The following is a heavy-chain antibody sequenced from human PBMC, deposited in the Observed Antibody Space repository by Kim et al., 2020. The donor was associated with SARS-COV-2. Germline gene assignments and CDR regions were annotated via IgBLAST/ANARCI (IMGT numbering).Heavy chain of an antibody. CDR1: GYSISSGYY. D-gene: IGHD6-19*01. V-gene: IGHV4-38-2*02. CDR2: IYHSGST. J-gene: IGHJ4*01. Sequence: SETLSLTCTVSGYSISSGYYWGWIRQPPGKGLEWIGSIYHSGSTYYNPSLKSRVTISVDTSKNQFSLKLSSVTAADTAVYYCAREVYPPVAVAGHFDYWG. CDR3: AREVYPPVAVAGHFDY.